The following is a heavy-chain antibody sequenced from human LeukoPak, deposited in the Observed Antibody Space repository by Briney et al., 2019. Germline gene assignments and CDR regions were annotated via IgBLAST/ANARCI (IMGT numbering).Heavy chain of an antibody. V-gene: IGHV4-39*01. D-gene: IGHD6-19*01. CDR2: IYYIGTT. CDR1: GGSMSSSSHY. CDR3: ARHRRYSSGWYGAFDI. Sequence: SETLSLTCTVSGGSMSSSSHYWGWIRQPPGKGLEWIASIYYIGTTSYNPSLKSRVTISVDTSKKQFSLKLDSVTAADTAVYYCARHRRYSSGWYGAFDIWGQGTMVIAAS. J-gene: IGHJ3*02.